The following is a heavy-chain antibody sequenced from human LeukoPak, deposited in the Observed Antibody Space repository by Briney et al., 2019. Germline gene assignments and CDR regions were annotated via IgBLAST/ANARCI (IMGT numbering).Heavy chain of an antibody. D-gene: IGHD3-10*01. V-gene: IGHV4-4*07. CDR2: INSNGNT. Sequence: SDTLSLICTVSGGSISTYYWSWIRQPAGKGPEWIGRINSNGNTNYNPSLKSRVSMSVDTSKNHFSLNVSSVTAADTAVYYCARDRLGFRVDVWGEGTTVPVSS. CDR1: GGSISTYY. J-gene: IGHJ6*04. CDR3: ARDRLGFRVDV.